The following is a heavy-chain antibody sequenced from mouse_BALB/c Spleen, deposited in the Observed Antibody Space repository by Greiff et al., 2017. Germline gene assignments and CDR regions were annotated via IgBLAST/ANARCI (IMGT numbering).Heavy chain of an antibody. CDR1: GFTFSDYG. CDR2: ISNLAYSI. J-gene: IGHJ3*01. CDR3: ASLPSFAY. Sequence: EVMLVESGGGLVQPGGSRKLSCAASGFTFSDYGMAWVRQAPGKGPEWVGFISNLAYSIYYADTVTGRFTISRENAKNTLYLEMSSLRSEDTAMYYCASLPSFAYWGQGTLVTVSA. V-gene: IGHV5-15*02.